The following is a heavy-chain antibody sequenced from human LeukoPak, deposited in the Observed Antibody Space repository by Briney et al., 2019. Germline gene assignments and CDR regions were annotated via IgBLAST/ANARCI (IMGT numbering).Heavy chain of an antibody. CDR2: ISYDGSNK. J-gene: IGHJ4*02. V-gene: IGHV3-30-3*01. CDR3: ARDRYYGSGRYNYFDY. D-gene: IGHD3-10*01. CDR1: GGTFSSYA. Sequence: SCKASGGTFSSYAMHWVRQAPGKGLEWVAVISYDGSNKYYADSVKGRFTISRDNSKNTLYLQMNSLRAEDTAVYYCARDRYYGSGRYNYFDYWGQGTLVTVSS.